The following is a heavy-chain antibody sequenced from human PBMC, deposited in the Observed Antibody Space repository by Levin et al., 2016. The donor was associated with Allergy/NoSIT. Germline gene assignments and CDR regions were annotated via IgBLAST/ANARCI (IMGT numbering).Heavy chain of an antibody. CDR3: ARDSRPLTTIVVVGAHGWIDP. CDR2: INPGTGTT. J-gene: IGHJ5*02. V-gene: IGHV1-46*03. Sequence: ASVKVSCKASGYTFINYELHWVRQAPGQGLEWMGIINPGTGTTIYAQKFEGRVTMMTDTATNTVYMELSSLRSDDTAVYYCARDSRPLTTIVVVGAHGWIDPWGQGTLVSVSS. D-gene: IGHD3-22*01. CDR1: GYTFINYE.